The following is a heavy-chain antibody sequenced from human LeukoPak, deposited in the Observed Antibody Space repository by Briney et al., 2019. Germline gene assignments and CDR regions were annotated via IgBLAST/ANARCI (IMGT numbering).Heavy chain of an antibody. CDR3: ARDCSSTSCREHPIDY. J-gene: IGHJ4*02. CDR2: ISSSSSYI. CDR1: GFTFSNYA. V-gene: IGHV3-21*01. D-gene: IGHD2-2*01. Sequence: PGGSLRLSCAASGFTFSNYAMNWVRQAPGKGVEWVSSISSSSSYIYYADSVKGRFTISRDNAKNSLYLQMNSLRAEDTAVYYCARDCSSTSCREHPIDYWGQGTLVTVSS.